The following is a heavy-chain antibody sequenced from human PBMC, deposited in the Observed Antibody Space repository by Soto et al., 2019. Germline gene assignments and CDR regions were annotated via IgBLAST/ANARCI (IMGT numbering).Heavy chain of an antibody. CDR1: GYTFTSYY. D-gene: IGHD2-15*01. CDR3: AADSRYCSGGNCEDY. V-gene: IGHV1-46*01. J-gene: IGHJ4*02. Sequence: ASVKVSCKASGYTFTSYYMHWVRQAPGQGLEWMGIINPSGSSTSYAQKFQGRLTMTRGTSTSTVYMELSSLTYEDTAVYYCAADSRYCSGGNCEDYWGQGTLVTVSS. CDR2: INPSGSST.